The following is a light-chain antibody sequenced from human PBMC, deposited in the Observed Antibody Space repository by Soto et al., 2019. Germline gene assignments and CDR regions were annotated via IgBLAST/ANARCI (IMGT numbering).Light chain of an antibody. CDR1: SSDVGAYNY. J-gene: IGLJ1*01. CDR2: EVS. V-gene: IGLV2-14*01. Sequence: QSALTQPASVSGSPGQSITISCTGTSSDVGAYNYVSWFQQHPGKAPKLMIYEVSNRPSGVSNRFSGSRSVNTASLTISGLQPEDEADYYCSSYTISGAYVGGTGTKVTVL. CDR3: SSYTISGAYV.